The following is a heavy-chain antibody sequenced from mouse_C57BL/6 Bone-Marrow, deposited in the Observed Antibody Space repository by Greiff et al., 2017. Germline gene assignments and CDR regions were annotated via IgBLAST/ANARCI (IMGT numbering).Heavy chain of an antibody. D-gene: IGHD2-4*01. J-gene: IGHJ3*01. CDR3: TTYSIYYDYDAWFAY. V-gene: IGHV14-4*01. CDR1: GFNIKDDY. Sequence: EVQLQQSGAELVRPGASVKLSCTASGFNIKDDYMHWVKQRPEQGLEWIGWIDPENGDTAYASKFQGKATITADTSSNTASLQLSSLTSEDTAVYYCTTYSIYYDYDAWFAYWGQGTLVTVSA. CDR2: IDPENGDT.